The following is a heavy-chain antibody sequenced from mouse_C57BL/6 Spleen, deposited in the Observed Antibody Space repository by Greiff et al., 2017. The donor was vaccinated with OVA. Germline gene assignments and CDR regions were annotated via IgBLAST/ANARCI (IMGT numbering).Heavy chain of an antibody. V-gene: IGHV1-69*01. CDR3: ADSNFAY. J-gene: IGHJ3*01. CDR1: GYTFTSYW. CDR2: IDPSDSYT. D-gene: IGHD2-5*01. Sequence: VQLQQPGAELVMPGASVKLSCKASGYTFTSYWMHWVKQRPGQGLEWIGEIDPSDSYTNYNQKFKGKSTLTVDKSSSTAYMQLSSLTSEDSAVYYCADSNFAYWGQGTLVTVSA.